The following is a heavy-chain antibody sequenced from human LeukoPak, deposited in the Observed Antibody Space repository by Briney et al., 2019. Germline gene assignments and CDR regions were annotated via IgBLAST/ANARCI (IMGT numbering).Heavy chain of an antibody. CDR2: ISGFGGET. CDR1: GFTFWNSA. CDR3: AKGVHYSFFDP. J-gene: IGHJ5*02. V-gene: IGHV3-23*01. Sequence: GGSLRLPCEASGFTFWNSAMSWVRRAPGKGLEWVSTISGFGGETFYADSVKGRFSLSRDNSKNTLSLQMNSLRAEDTAVYYCAKGVHYSFFDPWGQGTLVTVSS. D-gene: IGHD3-10*01.